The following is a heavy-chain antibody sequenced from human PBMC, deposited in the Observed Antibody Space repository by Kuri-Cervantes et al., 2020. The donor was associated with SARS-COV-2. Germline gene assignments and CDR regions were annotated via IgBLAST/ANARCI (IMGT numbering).Heavy chain of an antibody. CDR3: ARGDFWSRPFDY. D-gene: IGHD3-3*01. CDR1: GYTFTVHG. CDR2: ISAYNGNT. J-gene: IGHJ4*02. Sequence: ASVKVSCKASGYTFTVHGVTWVRQAPGQGLEWMGWISAYNGNTNYAQKLQGRVTMTTDTSTSTAYMELRSLRSDDTAVYYCARGDFWSRPFDYWGQGTLVTDSS. V-gene: IGHV1-18*01.